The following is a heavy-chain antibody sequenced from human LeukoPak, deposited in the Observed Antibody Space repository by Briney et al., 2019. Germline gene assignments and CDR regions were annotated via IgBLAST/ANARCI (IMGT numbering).Heavy chain of an antibody. CDR1: GFTFSSYG. D-gene: IGHD4-23*01. J-gene: IGHJ6*03. V-gene: IGHV3-30*02. Sequence: SGGSLRLSCAASGFTFSSYGMHWVRQAPGKGLEWVAFIRYDGSNKYYADSVKGRFTISRDNSKNTLYLQMNSLRAEDTAVYYCAKPVTEDYYYYYYMDVRGKGTTVTVSS. CDR3: AKPVTEDYYYYYYMDV. CDR2: IRYDGSNK.